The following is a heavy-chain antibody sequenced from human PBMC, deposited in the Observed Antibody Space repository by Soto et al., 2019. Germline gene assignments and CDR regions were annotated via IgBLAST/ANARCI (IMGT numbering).Heavy chain of an antibody. CDR1: GFTFSSYA. D-gene: IGHD2-8*01. Sequence: TGGSLRLSCAASGFTFSSYAMSWVRQAPGKGLEWVSAISGSGGSTYYADSVKGRFTISRDNSKNTLYLQMNSLRAEDTAVYYCAKDCTNGVCYIDYWGQGTLVTVSS. CDR2: ISGSGGST. J-gene: IGHJ4*02. V-gene: IGHV3-23*01. CDR3: AKDCTNGVCYIDY.